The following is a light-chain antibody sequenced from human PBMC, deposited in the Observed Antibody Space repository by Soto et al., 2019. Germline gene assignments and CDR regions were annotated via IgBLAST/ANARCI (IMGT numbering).Light chain of an antibody. V-gene: IGKV3-20*01. Sequence: EIVLTQSPGTLSLSPGERATLSCRASQSVNRSYLVWYQQRPGQAPRLLIYGASSRATGIPDRFSGSASGADFTLAISRLVPEDFAVYYCQQVGSLPITFGQGTRLEIK. CDR3: QQVGSLPIT. CDR2: GAS. CDR1: QSVNRSY. J-gene: IGKJ5*01.